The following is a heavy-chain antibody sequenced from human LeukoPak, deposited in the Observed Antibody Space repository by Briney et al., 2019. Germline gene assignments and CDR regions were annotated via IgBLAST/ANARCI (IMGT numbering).Heavy chain of an antibody. D-gene: IGHD3/OR15-3a*01. J-gene: IGHJ4*02. CDR2: IRTTAEGAKYA. CDR3: ARAFGLTDY. CDR1: GFSFTDYP. V-gene: IGHV3-48*02. Sequence: GGSLRLSCATSGFSFTDYPMNWVRQAPGKGLEWISNIRTTAEGAKYAYYADSVKGRVTISRDDGKNTLYLHMNSLRDEDTAVYYCARAFGLTDYWGQGTLVTVSS.